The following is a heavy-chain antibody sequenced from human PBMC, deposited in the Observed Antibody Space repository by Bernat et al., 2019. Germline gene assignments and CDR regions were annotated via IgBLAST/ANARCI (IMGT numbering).Heavy chain of an antibody. Sequence: QVQLVESGGGVVQPGRSMRLSCAASGFTFRSYGMHWVRQVPGKGLEWVALTSDDGSQKYYADSVKGRFTISRDNSKNTLYLQMNSLRAEDTDVYSCAKDRAGPGIALAEYFQNWGQGTLVTVSS. CDR3: AKDRAGPGIALAEYFQN. J-gene: IGHJ1*01. V-gene: IGHV3-30*18. CDR1: GFTFRSYG. D-gene: IGHD6-13*01. CDR2: TSDDGSQK.